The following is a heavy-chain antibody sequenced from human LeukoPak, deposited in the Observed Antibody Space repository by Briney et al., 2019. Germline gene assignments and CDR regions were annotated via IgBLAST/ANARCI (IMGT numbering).Heavy chain of an antibody. D-gene: IGHD3-22*01. V-gene: IGHV3-48*03. Sequence: PGGSLRLSCAASGFTFSSYEMNWVRQAPGKGLEWVSYISSSGSTIYYADSVKGRFTISRDNAKNSLYLQMNSLRAEDTAVYYCARDLGDYYDSSGYYYWLYYFDYWGQGTLVTVSS. CDR1: GFTFSSYE. J-gene: IGHJ4*02. CDR2: ISSSGSTI. CDR3: ARDLGDYYDSSGYYYWLYYFDY.